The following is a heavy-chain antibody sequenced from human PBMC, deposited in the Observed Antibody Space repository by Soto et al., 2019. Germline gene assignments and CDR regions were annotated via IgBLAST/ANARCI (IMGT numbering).Heavy chain of an antibody. V-gene: IGHV4-61*05. Sequence: SETLSLTCTVSGGSISSSTYYWGWMRQPPGKGLEWIGYIYYSGSTNYNPSLKSRVTISVDTSKNQFSLKLSSVTAADTAVYYCARAVIYCSGGSCYGWFDPWGQGTLVTVPQ. CDR2: IYYSGST. CDR1: GGSISSSTYY. D-gene: IGHD2-15*01. CDR3: ARAVIYCSGGSCYGWFDP. J-gene: IGHJ5*02.